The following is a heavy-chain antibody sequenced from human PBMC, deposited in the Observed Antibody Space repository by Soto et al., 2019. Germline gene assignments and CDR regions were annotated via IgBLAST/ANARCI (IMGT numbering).Heavy chain of an antibody. CDR3: ARDVNPYYGPGSLHGYFDY. CDR2: TNPNNGST. CDR1: GDTFIAHY. D-gene: IGHD3-10*01. J-gene: IGHJ4*02. V-gene: IGHV1-2*06. Sequence: QVQLVQSGAEVKKPGASVKVSCKVSGDTFIAHYIHWVRQAPGKGLEWIGRTNPNNGSTKYAQKFQGRVTMTRDTSITTVYVELSSLRSDDTAVYFCARDVNPYYGPGSLHGYFDYWGQGTLVTVSS.